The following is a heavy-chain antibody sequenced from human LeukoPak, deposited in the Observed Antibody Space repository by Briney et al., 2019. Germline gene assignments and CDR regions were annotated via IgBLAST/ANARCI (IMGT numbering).Heavy chain of an antibody. V-gene: IGHV6-1*01. CDR3: ARGPSYFQH. Sequence: QTPSLTSANSRDCVSINSASCDWIRLSRSRGLEWLGRTYYRSKWYKYYAVSVKGRITINPDTSKNQFSLQLNSVTPEDTAVYYCARGPSYFQHWGQGTLVTVSS. J-gene: IGHJ1*01. CDR2: TYYRSKWYK. CDR1: RDCVSINSAS.